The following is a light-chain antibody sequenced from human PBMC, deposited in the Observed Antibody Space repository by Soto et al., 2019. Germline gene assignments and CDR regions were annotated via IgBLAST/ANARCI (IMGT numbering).Light chain of an antibody. CDR1: SSNIGAGYD. Sequence: QAVVTQPPSVSGAPGQRVTISCTGSSSNIGAGYDVHWYQQLPGTAPKLLFYDNNNRPSGVPDRFSGSKSGTSASLAITGLQAEDEADYYCQSYDSSLSSWVFGGGTKLTVL. V-gene: IGLV1-40*01. J-gene: IGLJ3*02. CDR3: QSYDSSLSSWV. CDR2: DNN.